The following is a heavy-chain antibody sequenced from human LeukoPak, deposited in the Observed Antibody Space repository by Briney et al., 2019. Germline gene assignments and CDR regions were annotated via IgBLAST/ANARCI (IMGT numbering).Heavy chain of an antibody. Sequence: GGSLRLSCAAAGFTFSTYGIGWVRPPPGKGMGWVAVISYDGSNKYHADSVKGRFTISRDNSKNTLYLQMKSMRAEDTTVCCCAKNGGRGYYDSSGYYPATVSSLYFDYWGQGTLVTVSS. D-gene: IGHD3-22*01. CDR1: GFTFSTYG. CDR2: ISYDGSNK. V-gene: IGHV3-30*18. J-gene: IGHJ4*02. CDR3: AKNGGRGYYDSSGYYPATVSSLYFDY.